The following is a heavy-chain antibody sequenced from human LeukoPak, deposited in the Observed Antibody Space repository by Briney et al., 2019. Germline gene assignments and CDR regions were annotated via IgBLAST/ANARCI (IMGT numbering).Heavy chain of an antibody. CDR3: AKETVVVPADDWFGP. V-gene: IGHV4-4*07. CDR2: IYTSGST. Sequence: PSETLSLTCTVSGGSISSYYWSWIRQPAGKGLEWIGRIYTSGSTNYNPSLKSRVTMSVDTSKNQFSLKLSSVTAADTAVYYCAKETVVVPADDWFGPWGQGTLVTVSS. CDR1: GGSISSYY. J-gene: IGHJ5*02. D-gene: IGHD2-21*01.